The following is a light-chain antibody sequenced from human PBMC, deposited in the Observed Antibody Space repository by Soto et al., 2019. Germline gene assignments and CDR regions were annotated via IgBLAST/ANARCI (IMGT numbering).Light chain of an antibody. Sequence: LTQPASVSGSPGQSITISCTGTSSDVGSYNYVSWYQQHPGKAPKLMIYEVSDRPSGISSRFSGSKSGNTASLTISGLQTEDEADYYCSSYTSSSTLFGTGTKVTVL. CDR1: SSDVGSYNY. CDR2: EVS. J-gene: IGLJ1*01. CDR3: SSYTSSSTL. V-gene: IGLV2-14*01.